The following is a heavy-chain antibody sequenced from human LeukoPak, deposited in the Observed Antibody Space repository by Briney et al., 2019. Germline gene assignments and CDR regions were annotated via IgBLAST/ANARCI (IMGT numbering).Heavy chain of an antibody. Sequence: GGSLRLSCAASGFTFSSYWMSWFRKAPGKGLEWVANIKQDGSEKYYVDSVKGRFTISKDNAKNSLYLQMNSLRAEDTAVYYCARGTQGYSYGNYYFDYWGQGTLVTVSS. V-gene: IGHV3-7*01. CDR3: ARGTQGYSYGNYYFDY. CDR1: GFTFSSYW. D-gene: IGHD5-18*01. J-gene: IGHJ4*02. CDR2: IKQDGSEK.